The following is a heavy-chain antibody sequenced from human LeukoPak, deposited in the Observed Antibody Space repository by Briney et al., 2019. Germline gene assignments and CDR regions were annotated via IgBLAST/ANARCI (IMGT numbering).Heavy chain of an antibody. V-gene: IGHV3-23*01. Sequence: GGSLRLSCAASGFTFKNYAMKWVRQAPGKGPEWVSAISGGGSNTYYAGSVKGRFTISRDDSKNTLFLQMHSLRAEDTAVYYCAKSPYVGDHGGPSAWGQGTLVTVSS. D-gene: IGHD4-23*01. CDR2: ISGGGSNT. CDR1: GFTFKNYA. J-gene: IGHJ5*02. CDR3: AKSPYVGDHGGPSA.